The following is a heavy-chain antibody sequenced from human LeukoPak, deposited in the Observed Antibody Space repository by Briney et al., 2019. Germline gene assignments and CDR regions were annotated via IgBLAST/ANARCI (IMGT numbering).Heavy chain of an antibody. V-gene: IGHV4-34*01. CDR1: GGSFSGYY. D-gene: IGHD5-12*01. CDR3: ARDIVVNDY. CDR2: INHSGST. J-gene: IGHJ4*02. Sequence: PSETLSLTCAVYGGSFSGYYWSWIRQPPGKGLEWIGEINHSGSTNYNPSLKSRVTISVDTSKNQFSLKLSSVTAADTAVYYCARDIVVNDYWGQGTLVTVSS.